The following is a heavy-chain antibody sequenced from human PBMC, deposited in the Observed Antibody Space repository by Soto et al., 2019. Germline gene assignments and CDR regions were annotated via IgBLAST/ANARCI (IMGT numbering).Heavy chain of an antibody. Sequence: QLVESGGGSVQPGRSLRLSCAPSGFTFNSYEMNWVRQAPGKGLEWVSYISVSGTMRFYADAVKGRFTISRDNTKKILYLQMNSLRAEDTALYYCATAGLTGTVWGQGTTVTVSS. CDR1: GFTFNSYE. CDR2: ISVSGTMR. J-gene: IGHJ6*02. CDR3: ATAGLTGTV. D-gene: IGHD3-9*01. V-gene: IGHV3-48*03.